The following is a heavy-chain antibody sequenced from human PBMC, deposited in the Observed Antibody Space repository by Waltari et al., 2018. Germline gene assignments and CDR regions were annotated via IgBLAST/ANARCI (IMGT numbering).Heavy chain of an antibody. Sequence: QVQLVESGGGVVQPGGSLRLSCAASGFTFSSYGMHWVRQAPGKGLEWVAFIRYDGSNKYYADSVKGRFTISRDNSKNTLYLQMNSLRAEDTAVYYCAKRHRGSGYYYYMDVWGKGTTVTVSS. CDR1: GFTFSSYG. J-gene: IGHJ6*03. CDR2: IRYDGSNK. V-gene: IGHV3-30*02. D-gene: IGHD3-16*01. CDR3: AKRHRGSGYYYYMDV.